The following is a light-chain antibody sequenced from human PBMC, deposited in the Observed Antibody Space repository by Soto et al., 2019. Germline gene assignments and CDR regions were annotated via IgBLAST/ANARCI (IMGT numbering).Light chain of an antibody. CDR3: QKYNSAQFT. V-gene: IGKV1-27*01. J-gene: IGKJ3*01. Sequence: DIQMTQSPSSLSASVGDRVTITCRSSHYIGNFLAWYQHKPGKSPTILINAASSLQSGAPSRFSGSVSGTDFTLTISSLQPEDVATYYCQKYNSAQFTFGPGTKVDIK. CDR1: HYIGNF. CDR2: AAS.